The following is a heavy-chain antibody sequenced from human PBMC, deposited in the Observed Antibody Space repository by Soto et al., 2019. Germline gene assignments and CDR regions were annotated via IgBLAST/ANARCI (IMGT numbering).Heavy chain of an antibody. CDR3: ARVPRAETDAFDI. V-gene: IGHV1-18*01. CDR2: ISAYNGNT. J-gene: IGHJ3*02. Sequence: GQGLEWMGWISAYNGNTNYAQKLQGRVTMTTDTSTSTAYMELRSLRSDDTAVYYCARVPRAETDAFDIWGQGTMVTVSS.